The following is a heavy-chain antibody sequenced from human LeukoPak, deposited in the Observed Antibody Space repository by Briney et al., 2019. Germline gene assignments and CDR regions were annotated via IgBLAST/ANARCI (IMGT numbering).Heavy chain of an antibody. CDR1: GFTFSSYS. V-gene: IGHV3-21*04. D-gene: IGHD3-16*01. J-gene: IGHJ4*02. CDR2: IGSSSSYI. CDR3: ARAPGEQYRGYYFDY. Sequence: GGSLRLSCAASGFTFSSYSMNWVRQAPGKGLEWVSSIGSSSSYIYYADSVKGRFTTSRDNAKNSLYLQMNSLRAEDTAVYYCARAPGEQYRGYYFDYWGQGTLVTVSS.